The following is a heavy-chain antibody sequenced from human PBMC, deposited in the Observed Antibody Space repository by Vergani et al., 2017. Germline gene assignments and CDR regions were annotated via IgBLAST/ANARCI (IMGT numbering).Heavy chain of an antibody. Sequence: QVQLVQSGAELKKPGASVSVSCKGSSHTFQTYGISWVRQAPGKGLEWMAWIRPYTGHTIYAQKFQGRVTITADKSTSTAYMELSSLRSEDTAVYYCAREEYGDSYHSSYYYYGMDVWGQGTLVTVSS. J-gene: IGHJ6*02. V-gene: IGHV1-18*01. CDR2: IRPYTGHT. CDR1: SHTFQTYG. D-gene: IGHD4-17*01. CDR3: AREEYGDSYHSSYYYYGMDV.